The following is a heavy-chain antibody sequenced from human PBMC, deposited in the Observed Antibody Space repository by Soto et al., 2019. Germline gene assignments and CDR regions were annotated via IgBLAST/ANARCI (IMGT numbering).Heavy chain of an antibody. CDR1: GGSFSGYY. CDR2: INHSGST. Sequence: SETLSLTCAVYGGSFSGYYWSWIRQPQGKGLEWIGEINHSGSTNYNPSLKSRVTISLDTSKNQFSLKLSSVTAADTAVYYCARITGYDILTGYYPPHQSYGMDVWGQGTTVTVSS. CDR3: ARITGYDILTGYYPPHQSYGMDV. D-gene: IGHD3-9*01. J-gene: IGHJ6*02. V-gene: IGHV4-34*01.